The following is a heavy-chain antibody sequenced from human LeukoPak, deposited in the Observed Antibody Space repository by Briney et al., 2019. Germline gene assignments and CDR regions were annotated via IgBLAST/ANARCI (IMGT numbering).Heavy chain of an antibody. CDR2: IKKDGSEK. Sequence: PGGSLRLSCAASGFTFSSYWMSWVRQAPGKGLEWVANIKKDGSEKYYVDSVKGRFTISRDNAKTSLYLQMNSLRAEDTAVYYCARDPYSGGYGDYYYYYMDLWGQGTTVTISS. D-gene: IGHD1-26*01. J-gene: IGHJ6*03. V-gene: IGHV3-7*01. CDR1: GFTFSSYW. CDR3: ARDPYSGGYGDYYYYYMDL.